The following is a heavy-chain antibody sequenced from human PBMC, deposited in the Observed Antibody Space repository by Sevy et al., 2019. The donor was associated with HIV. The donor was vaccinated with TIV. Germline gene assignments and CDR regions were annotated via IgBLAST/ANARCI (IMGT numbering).Heavy chain of an antibody. V-gene: IGHV3-21*01. CDR3: ARPGTYYYGSGRPNDAFDI. Sequence: GGSLRLSCAASGFTFSSYSMNWVRQAPGKGLEWVSSISSSSSYIYYADSVKGRFTISRGNAKNSLYLQMNSLRAEDTAVYYCARPGTYYYGSGRPNDAFDIWGQGTMVTVSS. J-gene: IGHJ3*02. D-gene: IGHD3-10*01. CDR2: ISSSSSYI. CDR1: GFTFSSYS.